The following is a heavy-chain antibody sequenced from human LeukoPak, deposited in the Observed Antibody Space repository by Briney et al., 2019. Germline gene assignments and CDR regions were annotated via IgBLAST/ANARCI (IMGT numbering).Heavy chain of an antibody. Sequence: SETLSLTCTVSGGSISSSSYYWGWIRQPPGKGLEWIGSIYYSGSTYYNPSLKSRVTISVDTSKNQFSLKLSSVTAADTAVYYCARHFGHNSRDTAMGYWGQGTLVTVSS. CDR1: GGSISSSSYY. D-gene: IGHD5-18*01. CDR3: ARHFGHNSRDTAMGY. V-gene: IGHV4-39*01. J-gene: IGHJ4*02. CDR2: IYYSGST.